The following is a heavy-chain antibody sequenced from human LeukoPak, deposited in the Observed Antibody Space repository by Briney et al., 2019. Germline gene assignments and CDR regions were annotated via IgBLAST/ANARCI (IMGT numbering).Heavy chain of an antibody. D-gene: IGHD2-15*01. CDR2: INHSGST. J-gene: IGHJ2*01. CDR1: GGFFSGYY. CDR3: ARRRVVVVAATVPSLKRYWYFDL. Sequence: SETLSLTCAVYGGFFSGYYWSWIRQPPGKGLEWIGEINHSGSTNYNPSLKSRVTISVDTSKNQFSLKLSSVTAADTAVYYCARRRVVVVAATVPSLKRYWYFDLWGRGTLVTVSS. V-gene: IGHV4-34*01.